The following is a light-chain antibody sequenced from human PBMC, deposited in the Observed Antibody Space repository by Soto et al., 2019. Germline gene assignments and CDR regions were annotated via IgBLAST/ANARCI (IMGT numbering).Light chain of an antibody. V-gene: IGKV1-5*01. CDR1: QSINSW. J-gene: IGKJ1*01. Sequence: DIQMTQSPSTLSASVGDRVTITCRASQSINSWVAWFQQKPGKAPKVLIYDASTLESGVPSRFSVSGSGTEFTLTIDSLQPDDVATYYCQRYNAFSQTFGQGTKVEI. CDR2: DAS. CDR3: QRYNAFSQT.